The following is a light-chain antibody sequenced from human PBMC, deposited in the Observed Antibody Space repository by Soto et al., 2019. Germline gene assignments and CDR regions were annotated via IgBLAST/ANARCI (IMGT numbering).Light chain of an antibody. CDR2: GAS. Sequence: IVLTQSPATLSVSPGERATLSCRASQSVGSNLACHQQRPGQAPRLLIYGASTRATGVPARFSGSGSGTDFTLTISSLEPEDFAVYYCQQRNIWPPVTFGQGTRLEIK. J-gene: IGKJ5*01. CDR1: QSVGSN. CDR3: QQRNIWPPVT. V-gene: IGKV3D-15*01.